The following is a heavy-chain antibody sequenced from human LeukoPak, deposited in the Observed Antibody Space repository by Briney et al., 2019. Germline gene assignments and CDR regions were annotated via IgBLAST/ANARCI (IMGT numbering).Heavy chain of an antibody. V-gene: IGHV1-2*02. CDR1: GYTFTGYY. CDR2: INPNSGGT. CDR3: AVGYSYGYLTAFYI. D-gene: IGHD5-18*01. Sequence: ASVKVSCKASGYTFTGYYMHWVRQAPGQGLEWMGWINPNSGGTNYAQKFQGRVTMTRDTPISTAYMELSRLRSDDTAVYYCAVGYSYGYLTAFYIWGQGKMVTVSS. J-gene: IGHJ3*02.